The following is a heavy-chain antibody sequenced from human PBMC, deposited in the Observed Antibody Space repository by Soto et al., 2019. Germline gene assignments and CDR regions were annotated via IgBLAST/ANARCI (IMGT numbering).Heavy chain of an antibody. CDR1: GYSFSTYW. CDR2: IYPGDSDT. V-gene: IGHV5-51*01. D-gene: IGHD3-3*01. J-gene: IGHJ6*04. Sequence: HVESLKISCMGSGYSFSTYWIAWVRQMPGKGLEWMGIIYPGDSDTRYSPSFQGKVTISADKSISTAHLQWSRLKASDTAMYYCARQIRHYESWSNTYYDYGPDVRGRGPTFPVSP. CDR3: ARQIRHYESWSNTYYDYGPDV.